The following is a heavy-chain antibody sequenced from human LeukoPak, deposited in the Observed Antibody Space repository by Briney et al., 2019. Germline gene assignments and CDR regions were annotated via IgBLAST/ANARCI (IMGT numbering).Heavy chain of an antibody. J-gene: IGHJ4*02. Sequence: SETLSLTCTVSGYSISSGYYWGWIRQPPGKGLEWIGSIYYSGSTYYNPSLKSRVTISVDTSKNQFSLKLSSVTAADTAVYYCARVWRLPAGGGRDFDYWGQGTLVTVSS. D-gene: IGHD2-21*01. CDR2: IYYSGST. CDR3: ARVWRLPAGGGRDFDY. CDR1: GYSISSGYY. V-gene: IGHV4-38-2*02.